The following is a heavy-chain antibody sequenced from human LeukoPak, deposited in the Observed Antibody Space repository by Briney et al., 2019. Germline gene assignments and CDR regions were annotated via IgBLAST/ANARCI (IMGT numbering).Heavy chain of an antibody. Sequence: PGRSLRLSCAASGFTFSSYGMHWVRQAPGKGLEWVAVISYDGSNKYYADSVKGRFTISRDNAKNSLYLQMNSLRAEDTAVYYCASSSAVAFDIWGQGTMVTVSS. CDR2: ISYDGSNK. V-gene: IGHV3-30*03. CDR1: GFTFSSYG. J-gene: IGHJ3*02. CDR3: ASSSAVAFDI. D-gene: IGHD6-25*01.